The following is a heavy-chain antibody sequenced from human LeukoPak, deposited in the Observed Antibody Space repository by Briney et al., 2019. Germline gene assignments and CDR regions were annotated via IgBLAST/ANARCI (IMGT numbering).Heavy chain of an antibody. CDR2: IRYDGSNK. CDR3: ARGNEYSSSRGGHNWFDP. CDR1: GFTLGSYN. D-gene: IGHD6-6*01. V-gene: IGHV3-30*02. Sequence: PGGSLRLSCVASGFTLGSYNMKWVRQAPGKGLEWVAFIRYDGSNKYYADSVKGRFTISRDNSKNTLYLQMNSLRAEDTAVYYCARGNEYSSSRGGHNWFDPWGQGTLVTVSS. J-gene: IGHJ5*02.